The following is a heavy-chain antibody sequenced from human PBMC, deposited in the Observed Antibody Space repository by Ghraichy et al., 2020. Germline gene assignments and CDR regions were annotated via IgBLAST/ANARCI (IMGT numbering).Heavy chain of an antibody. Sequence: SETLSLTCIVSGGSISSYYWSWIRQPPGKGLEWIGYIYTSGSTNYNPSLKSRVTISVDTSKNQFSLKLSSVTAADTAVYYCVRRVLQPWFDPWGQGTLVTVSS. CDR2: IYTSGST. J-gene: IGHJ5*02. V-gene: IGHV4-4*09. CDR1: GGSISSYY. D-gene: IGHD2/OR15-2a*01. CDR3: VRRVLQPWFDP.